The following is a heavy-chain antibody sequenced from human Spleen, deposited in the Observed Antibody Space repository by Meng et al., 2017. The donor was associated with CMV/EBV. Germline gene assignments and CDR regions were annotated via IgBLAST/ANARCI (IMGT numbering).Heavy chain of an antibody. CDR3: ARQGGIGEPNWFDP. CDR1: TFTVSSHY. CDR2: IQSDGTT. J-gene: IGHJ5*02. D-gene: IGHD3-10*01. V-gene: IGHV3-53*01. Sequence: GRSLRLSCAASTFTVSSHYMSWVRQAPGKGLEWVSLIQSDGTTYYADSVKGRFTISSENSKNTVFLQINRLRVDDTAIYYCARQGGIGEPNWFDPWGQGTLVTVSS.